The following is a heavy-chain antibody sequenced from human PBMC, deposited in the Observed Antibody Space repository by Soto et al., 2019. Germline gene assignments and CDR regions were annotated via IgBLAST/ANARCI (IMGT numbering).Heavy chain of an antibody. Sequence: SVKVSCKASGGTFSSYAISWVRQAPGQGLEWMGGIIPIFGTANYAQKFQGRVTITADKSTSTAYMELSSLRSEDTAVYYCARGVDYGLRNAFDIWGQGTMVTVS. J-gene: IGHJ3*02. D-gene: IGHD4-17*01. CDR2: IIPIFGTA. CDR3: ARGVDYGLRNAFDI. V-gene: IGHV1-69*06. CDR1: GGTFSSYA.